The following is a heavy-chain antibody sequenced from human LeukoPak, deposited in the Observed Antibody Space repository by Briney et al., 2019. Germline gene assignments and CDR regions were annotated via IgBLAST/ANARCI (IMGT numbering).Heavy chain of an antibody. Sequence: GGSLRLPCAASGFIFSSYGMHWVRQAPGKGLEWVAFIRYDGSKKYYADSVKGRFTISRDNSKNTLYLQMNSLRAEDTAVYYCAKDRDLGWLQLDYWGQGTLVTVSS. V-gene: IGHV3-30*02. CDR1: GFIFSSYG. CDR2: IRYDGSKK. CDR3: AKDRDLGWLQLDY. J-gene: IGHJ4*02. D-gene: IGHD5-24*01.